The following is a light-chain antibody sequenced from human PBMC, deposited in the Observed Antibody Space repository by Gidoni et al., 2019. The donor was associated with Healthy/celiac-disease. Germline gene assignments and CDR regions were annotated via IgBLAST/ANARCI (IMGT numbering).Light chain of an antibody. J-gene: IGKJ4*01. CDR3: HQSSSVPLT. CDR2: YAS. CDR1: QSIGRS. Sequence: EIVMPQSPDFQSVTPKEKVTITCRASQSIGRSLPWYQQKPDHSPKLLIKYASQSISGVASMFSGRGAGTDFILTINSLEAEDAAAYYCHQSSSVPLTFGGGTKVEIK. V-gene: IGKV6D-21*02.